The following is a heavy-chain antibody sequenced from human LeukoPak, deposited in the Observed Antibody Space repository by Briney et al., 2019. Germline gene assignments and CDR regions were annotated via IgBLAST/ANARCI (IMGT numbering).Heavy chain of an antibody. CDR1: GYTFTSYA. CDR2: INTNTGNP. J-gene: IGHJ5*01. V-gene: IGHV7-4-1*02. D-gene: IGHD2-2*01. Sequence: WASVKVSCKASGYTFTSYAMNWVRQAPGQGLEWMGWINTNTGNPTYAQGFTGRFVFSLDTSVSTAYLQISSLKAEDTAVYYCARGLSRCSSGNCYEPNWLDSWGQGTLVTVSS. CDR3: ARGLSRCSSGNCYEPNWLDS.